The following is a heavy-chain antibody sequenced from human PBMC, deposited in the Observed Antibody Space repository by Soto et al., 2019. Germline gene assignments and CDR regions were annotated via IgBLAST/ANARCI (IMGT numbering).Heavy chain of an antibody. CDR1: GGSISSGGYY. CDR3: ARADFGYSGSNTPGGFDP. V-gene: IGHV4-31*03. CDR2: IYYSGST. J-gene: IGHJ5*02. D-gene: IGHD5-12*01. Sequence: LSLTCTVSGGSISSGGYYWSWIRQHPGKGLEWIAYIYYSGSTYYSPSLKSRPTISLDTSKNQFSLKLSSVTAADTAVYYCARADFGYSGSNTPGGFDPWGQGTLVTGFS.